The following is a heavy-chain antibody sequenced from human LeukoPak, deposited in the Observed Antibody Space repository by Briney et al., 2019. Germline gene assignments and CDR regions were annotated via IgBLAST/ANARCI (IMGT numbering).Heavy chain of an antibody. V-gene: IGHV4-59*01. Sequence: SETLSLTCTVSGGSISSYYWSWIRQPPGKGLEWIGYIYYSGSTDYNPSLKSRVTISVDTSKNQFSLKLSSVTAADTAVYYCARVYYGSGSFGNWFDPWGQGTLVTVSS. CDR3: ARVYYGSGSFGNWFDP. D-gene: IGHD3-10*01. CDR1: GGSISSYY. J-gene: IGHJ5*02. CDR2: IYYSGST.